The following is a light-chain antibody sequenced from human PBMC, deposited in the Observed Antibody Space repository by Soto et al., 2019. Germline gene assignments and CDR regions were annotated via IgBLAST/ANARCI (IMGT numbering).Light chain of an antibody. CDR2: AAS. CDR3: QQGDSFPIT. Sequence: DIQMTQSPSSVSASVGDRVTITCRASQGISSCLAWYQQKPGKAPKLLIYAASSLQSGVTSRFRGSGSGTDFTLTISSLRPEDFATYYCQQGDSFPITFGQGTRLEIK. V-gene: IGKV1-12*01. CDR1: QGISSC. J-gene: IGKJ5*01.